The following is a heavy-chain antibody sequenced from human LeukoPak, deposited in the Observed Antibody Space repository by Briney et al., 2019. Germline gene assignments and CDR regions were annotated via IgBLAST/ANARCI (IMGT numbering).Heavy chain of an antibody. CDR1: GDTFSTYA. CDR3: ARVRERGFSGYDWRHFDY. CDR2: IIPILATA. Sequence: SVKISCKASGDTFSTYAFSWVRQAPGQGLEWMGGIIPILATANYAQKFQGRVTITADESTSTAYMELSSLRSEDTAVYYCARVRERGFSGYDWRHFDYWGQGALVTVSS. V-gene: IGHV1-69*01. J-gene: IGHJ4*02. D-gene: IGHD5-12*01.